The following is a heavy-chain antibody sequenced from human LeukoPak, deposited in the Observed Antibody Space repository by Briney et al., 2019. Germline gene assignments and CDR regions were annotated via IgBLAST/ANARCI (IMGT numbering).Heavy chain of an antibody. D-gene: IGHD5-12*01. J-gene: IGHJ4*02. CDR1: GFTFSSYG. Sequence: PGGSLRLSCAASGFTFSSYGMHWARQAPGKGLEWVAVISYDGSNKYYADSVKGRFTISRDNSKNTLYLQMNSLRAEDTAVYYCAKVHRIYSGYDSATDYWGQGTLVTVSS. V-gene: IGHV3-30*18. CDR3: AKVHRIYSGYDSATDY. CDR2: ISYDGSNK.